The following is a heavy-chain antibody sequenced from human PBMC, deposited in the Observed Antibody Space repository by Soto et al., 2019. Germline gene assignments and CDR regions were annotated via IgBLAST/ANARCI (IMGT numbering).Heavy chain of an antibody. CDR2: LSGYNGDT. D-gene: IGHD1-1*01. CDR1: GYSLRNYA. J-gene: IGHJ5*02. Sequence: QVQLVQSGPEVKKPGASVRVSCKASGYSLRNYAFAWVRQAPGQGLEWMAWLSGYNGDTQYAPKFQGRVSLTTDTSTSTAYMDLRTLRSDDTAVYYCARVDSPSGTRGWFDAWGQGTLVTVSS. CDR3: ARVDSPSGTRGWFDA. V-gene: IGHV1-18*01.